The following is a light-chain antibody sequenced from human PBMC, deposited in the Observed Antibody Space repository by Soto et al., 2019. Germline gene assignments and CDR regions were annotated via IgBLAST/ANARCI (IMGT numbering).Light chain of an antibody. J-gene: IGKJ4*01. V-gene: IGKV1-39*01. Sequence: DVPMTQSPPSLSASVGDSLSITCRASESITKYLSWYQQKPGKAPKLLIYGASSLQSGVPLRFGGSGFGTDFTLNISSLQPEDFATYYGQQTHSVPRTFGGGNKV. CDR2: GAS. CDR3: QQTHSVPRT. CDR1: ESITKY.